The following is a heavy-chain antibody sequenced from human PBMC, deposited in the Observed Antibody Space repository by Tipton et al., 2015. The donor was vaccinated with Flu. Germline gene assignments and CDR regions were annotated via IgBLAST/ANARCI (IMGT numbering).Heavy chain of an antibody. CDR1: GFSFSSYA. CDR2: ISGSGTST. D-gene: IGHD3-10*01. J-gene: IGHJ4*02. CDR3: AREFEEFYFDY. V-gene: IGHV3-23*01. Sequence: SLRLSCAASGFSFSSYAVSWVRQAPGEGLEWVSGISGSGTSTYYADSVKGRFTISRDNSKNTLYLQMNSLRAEDTAVYFCAREFEEFYFDYWGQGTLVAVSS.